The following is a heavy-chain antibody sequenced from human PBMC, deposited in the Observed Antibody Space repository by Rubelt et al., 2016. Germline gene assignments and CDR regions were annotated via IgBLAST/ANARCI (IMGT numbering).Heavy chain of an antibody. CDR1: GGSISSSNW. V-gene: IGHV3-66*01. CDR2: IYSGGST. J-gene: IGHJ5*02. D-gene: IGHD6-19*01. Sequence: VQLQESGPGLVKPSGTLSLTCAVSGGSISSSNWWSWVRQPPGKGLEWVSVIYSGGSTYYADSVKGRFTISRDNSKNKLYLQMNSLRAEDTAVYYCARAGGSSGWIPWGQGTLVTVSS. CDR3: ARAGGSSGWIP.